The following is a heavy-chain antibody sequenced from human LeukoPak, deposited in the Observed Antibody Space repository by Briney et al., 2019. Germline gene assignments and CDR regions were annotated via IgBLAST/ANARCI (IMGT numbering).Heavy chain of an antibody. D-gene: IGHD2-15*01. J-gene: IGHJ4*02. CDR3: ARGYCSGGSCYRALGY. CDR1: GGSISSSNW. Sequence: SETLSLTCAVSGGSISSSNWWSWVRQPPGKGLEWIGEIYHSGSTNYNPSLKSRVTISVDTSKNQFSLKLSSVTAADTAVYYCARGYCSGGSCYRALGYWGQGTLVTVSS. CDR2: IYHSGST. V-gene: IGHV4-4*02.